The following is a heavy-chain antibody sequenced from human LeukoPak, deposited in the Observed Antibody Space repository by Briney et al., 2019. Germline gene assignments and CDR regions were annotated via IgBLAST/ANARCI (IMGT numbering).Heavy chain of an antibody. CDR1: GYTFTSYY. J-gene: IGHJ2*01. Sequence: ASVKVSCKASGYTFTSYYMHWVRQAPGQGLEWMGIINPSGGSTSHAQKFQGRVTMTRDMSTSTVYMELSSLRSEDTAVYYCARDRYYDSSGYYYFGDWYFDLWGRGTLVTVSS. V-gene: IGHV1-46*01. CDR3: ARDRYYDSSGYYYFGDWYFDL. CDR2: INPSGGST. D-gene: IGHD3-22*01.